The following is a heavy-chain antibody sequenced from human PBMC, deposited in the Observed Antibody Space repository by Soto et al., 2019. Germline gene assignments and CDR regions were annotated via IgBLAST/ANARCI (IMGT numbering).Heavy chain of an antibody. CDR1: GFTFSSYA. CDR2: ISGSGGST. CDR3: ATGSYDFWSGYYFDY. D-gene: IGHD3-3*01. Sequence: GGSLRLSCAASGFTFSSYAMSWVRQAPGKGLEWVSAISGSGGSTYYADSVKGRFTISRDNSKNTLYLQMNSLRAEDTAVYYCATGSYDFWSGYYFDYWGQGTLVTVSS. J-gene: IGHJ4*02. V-gene: IGHV3-23*01.